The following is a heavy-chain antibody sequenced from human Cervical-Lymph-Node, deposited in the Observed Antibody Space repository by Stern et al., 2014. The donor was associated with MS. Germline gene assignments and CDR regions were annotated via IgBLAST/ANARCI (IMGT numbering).Heavy chain of an antibody. CDR3: AAVLMDQYEYGEVDY. Sequence: QLQLQESGPGLLKPSQTLSLSCTVSGDSVSTGNYFWSWIRQPAGKGLEWIGRIYSRGRTNYHPSLRGRAALSVDASNNQFSLRLASVTAADTAVYYCAAVLMDQYEYGEVDYWGPGTRVSVSS. D-gene: IGHD3-10*01. CDR1: GDSVSTGNYF. J-gene: IGHJ4*02. V-gene: IGHV4-61*02. CDR2: IYSRGRT.